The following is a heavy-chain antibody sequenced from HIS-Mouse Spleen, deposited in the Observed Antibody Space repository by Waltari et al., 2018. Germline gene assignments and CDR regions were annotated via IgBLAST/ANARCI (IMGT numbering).Heavy chain of an antibody. V-gene: IGHV4-39*07. CDR3: AREIPYSSSWYDWYFDL. J-gene: IGHJ2*01. CDR2: IYYSGST. Sequence: QLQLQESGPGLVKPSETLSLTCTVSGGPLSSSRYFLGRIRPPPGKGLGWIGSIYYSGSTYYNPSLKSRVTISVDTSKNQFSLKLSSVTAADTAVYYCAREIPYSSSWYDWYFDLWGRGTLVTVSS. D-gene: IGHD6-13*01. CDR1: GGPLSSSRYF.